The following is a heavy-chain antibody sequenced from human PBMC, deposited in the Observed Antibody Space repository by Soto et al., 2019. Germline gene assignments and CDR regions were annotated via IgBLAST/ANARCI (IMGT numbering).Heavy chain of an antibody. CDR1: GGSISSGGYY. CDR3: ARAVSLPIDYYDSSGYYPWFDP. J-gene: IGHJ5*02. D-gene: IGHD3-22*01. Sequence: NPSETLSLTCTVSGGSISSGGYYWSWIRQHPGKGLEWIGYIYYSGSTYYNPSLKSRVTISVDTSKNQFSLKLSSVTAADTAVYYCARAVSLPIDYYDSSGYYPWFDPWGQGTLVTVSS. V-gene: IGHV4-31*03. CDR2: IYYSGST.